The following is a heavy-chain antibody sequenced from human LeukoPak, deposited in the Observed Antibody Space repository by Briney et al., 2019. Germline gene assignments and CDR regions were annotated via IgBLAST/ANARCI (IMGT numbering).Heavy chain of an antibody. CDR1: GFTFSSYW. J-gene: IGHJ4*02. CDR2: IKRDGSEK. D-gene: IGHD2-21*01. V-gene: IGHV3-7*03. Sequence: GGSLRLSCAASGFTFSSYWMSWVRQAPGKGLEWVANIKRDGSEKYCVASVKGRFTISRDNAKNSLYLQMNSLRAEDTAVYYCARDYPTYCGGDCYAYWGQGTLVTVSS. CDR3: ARDYPTYCGGDCYAY.